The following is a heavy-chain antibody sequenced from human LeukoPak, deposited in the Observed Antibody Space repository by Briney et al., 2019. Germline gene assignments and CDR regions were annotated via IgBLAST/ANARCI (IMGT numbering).Heavy chain of an antibody. CDR2: ISSSSSYI. Sequence: PGGSPRLSCAASGFTFSSYSMNWVRQAPGKGLEWVSSISSSSSYIYYADSVKGRFTISRDNAKNSLYLQMNSLRAEDTAVYYCARGSIAAAGLFDYWGQGTLVTVSS. CDR1: GFTFSSYS. J-gene: IGHJ4*02. CDR3: ARGSIAAAGLFDY. D-gene: IGHD6-13*01. V-gene: IGHV3-21*01.